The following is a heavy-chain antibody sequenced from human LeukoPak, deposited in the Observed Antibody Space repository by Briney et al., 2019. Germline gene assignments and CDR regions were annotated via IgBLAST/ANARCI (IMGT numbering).Heavy chain of an antibody. D-gene: IGHD6-13*01. CDR1: GGSISSSSYY. V-gene: IGHV4-39*01. J-gene: IGHJ6*03. Sequence: SETLSLTCTVSGGSISSSSYYWGWIRQPPGKGLEWIGSIYYSGSTYYNPSLKSRVTISVDTSKNQFSLKLSSVTAADTAVYYCARHEEYSSSWDYYYYYMDVWGKGTTVTVSS. CDR3: ARHEEYSSSWDYYYYYMDV. CDR2: IYYSGST.